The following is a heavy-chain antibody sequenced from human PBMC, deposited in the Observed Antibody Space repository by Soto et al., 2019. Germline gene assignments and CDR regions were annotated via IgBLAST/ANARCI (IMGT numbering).Heavy chain of an antibody. V-gene: IGHV4-30-4*01. CDR2: IYYSGST. CDR3: ARMGISGVVITDYYGMDV. D-gene: IGHD3-3*01. Sequence: QVQLQESGPGLVKPSQTLSLTCTVSGGSISSGDYYWSWIRQPPGKGLEWIGYIYYSGSTYYNPSLKSRVTLPVATSKNQFSLKLSSVTAADTAVYYCARMGISGVVITDYYGMDVWGQGTTVTVS. CDR1: GGSISSGDYY. J-gene: IGHJ6*02.